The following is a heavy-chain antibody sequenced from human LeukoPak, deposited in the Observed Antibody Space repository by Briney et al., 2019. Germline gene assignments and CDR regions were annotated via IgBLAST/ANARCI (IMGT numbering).Heavy chain of an antibody. V-gene: IGHV4-39*01. Sequence: SETLSLTCTVSGSSISSYYWGWIRQPPGKGLEWIGSIYYSGSTYYNPSLKSRVTISVDTSKNQFSLKLSSVTAADTAVYYCARREYSSSGIDYWGQGTLVTVSS. J-gene: IGHJ4*02. CDR1: GSSISSYY. D-gene: IGHD6-13*01. CDR3: ARREYSSSGIDY. CDR2: IYYSGST.